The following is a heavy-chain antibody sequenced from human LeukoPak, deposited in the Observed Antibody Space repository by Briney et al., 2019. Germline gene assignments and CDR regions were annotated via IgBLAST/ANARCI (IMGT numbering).Heavy chain of an antibody. CDR3: ARDWGSSRLNFDY. V-gene: IGHV3-21*01. CDR2: ISSSSSYI. J-gene: IGHJ4*02. Sequence: TGGSLRLSCAASGFTFSSYWMNWVRQAPGKGLEWVSSISSSSSYIYYADSVKGRFTISRDNAKNSLYLQMNSLRAEDTAVYYCARDWGSSRLNFDYWGQGTLVTVSS. D-gene: IGHD6-6*01. CDR1: GFTFSSYW.